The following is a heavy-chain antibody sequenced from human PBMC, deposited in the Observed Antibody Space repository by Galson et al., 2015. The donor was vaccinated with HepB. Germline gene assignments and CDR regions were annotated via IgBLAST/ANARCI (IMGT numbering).Heavy chain of an antibody. CDR1: GFTFSSYW. V-gene: IGHV3-74*01. CDR3: ASHCSGGSCYSVFDY. J-gene: IGHJ4*02. CDR2: ITSDGSST. Sequence: SLRLSCAASGFTFSSYWMHWVRHAPGKGLVWVSRITSDGSSTSYADSVKGRFTISRDNAKNTLYLQMNSLRAEDTAVYYCASHCSGGSCYSVFDYWGQGTLVTVSS. D-gene: IGHD2-15*01.